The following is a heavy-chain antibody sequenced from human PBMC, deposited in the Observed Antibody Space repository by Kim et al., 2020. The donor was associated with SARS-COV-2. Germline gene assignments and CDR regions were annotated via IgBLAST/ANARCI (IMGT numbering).Heavy chain of an antibody. V-gene: IGHV3-48*03. D-gene: IGHD5-12*01. CDR3: ARDEYSGYGNYYYYYGMDV. J-gene: IGHJ6*02. Sequence: GGSLRLSCAASGFTFSSYEMNWVRQAPGKGLEWVSYISSSGSTIYYADSVKGRFTISRDNAKNSLYLQMNSLRAEDTAVYYCARDEYSGYGNYYYYYGMDVCGQGTTVTVSS. CDR1: GFTFSSYE. CDR2: ISSSGSTI.